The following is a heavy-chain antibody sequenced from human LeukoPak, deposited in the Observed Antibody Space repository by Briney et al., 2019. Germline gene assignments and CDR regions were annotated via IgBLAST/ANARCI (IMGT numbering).Heavy chain of an antibody. V-gene: IGHV1-2*06. Sequence: ASVKVSCTASGYTFTGYYMHWVRQAPGQGLEWMGRINPNSGGTNYAQKFQGRVTMTRDTSISTAYMELSRLRSDDTAVYYCARVGYCSGGSCYPAAFDIWGQGTMVTVSS. CDR1: GYTFTGYY. CDR2: INPNSGGT. CDR3: ARVGYCSGGSCYPAAFDI. J-gene: IGHJ3*02. D-gene: IGHD2-15*01.